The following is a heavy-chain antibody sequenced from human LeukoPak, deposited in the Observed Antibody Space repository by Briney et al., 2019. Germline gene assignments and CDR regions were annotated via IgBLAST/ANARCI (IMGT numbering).Heavy chain of an antibody. CDR1: GFTFSSYS. CDR3: ASGYDSSGYYYNY. V-gene: IGHV3-21*01. Sequence: RGSLRLSCAASGFTFSSYSMNWVRQAPGKGLEWVSSISSSSSYIYYADSVKGRFTISRDNAKNSLYLQMNSLRAEDTAVYYCASGYDSSGYYYNYWGQGTLVTVSS. D-gene: IGHD3-22*01. J-gene: IGHJ4*02. CDR2: ISSSSSYI.